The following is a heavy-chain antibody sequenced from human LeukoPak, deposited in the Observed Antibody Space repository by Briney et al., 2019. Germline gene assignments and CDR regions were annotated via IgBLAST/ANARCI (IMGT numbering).Heavy chain of an antibody. V-gene: IGHV1-8*03. Sequence: GESLKISCKASGYTFTSYDINWVRQATGQGLEWMGWMNPNSGNTGYAQKFQGRVTITRNTSISTAYMELSSLRSEDTAVYYCARVPSGPVSARKGAPARKADAFDIWGQGTMVTVSS. D-gene: IGHD1-26*01. CDR1: GYTFTSYD. J-gene: IGHJ3*02. CDR2: MNPNSGNT. CDR3: ARVPSGPVSARKGAPARKADAFDI.